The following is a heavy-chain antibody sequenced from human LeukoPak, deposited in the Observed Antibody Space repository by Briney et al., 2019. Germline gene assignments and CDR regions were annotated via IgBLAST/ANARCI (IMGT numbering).Heavy chain of an antibody. CDR3: ARDYYGSGGDWFDP. CDR2: IYYSGST. J-gene: IGHJ5*02. D-gene: IGHD3-10*01. V-gene: IGHV4-59*01. CDR1: GGSFSGYY. Sequence: SETLSLTCAVYGGSFSGYYWSWIRQPPGKGLEWIGYIYYSGSTNYNPSLKSRVTISVDTSKNQFSLKLSSVTAADTAVYYCARDYYGSGGDWFDPWGQGTLVTVSS.